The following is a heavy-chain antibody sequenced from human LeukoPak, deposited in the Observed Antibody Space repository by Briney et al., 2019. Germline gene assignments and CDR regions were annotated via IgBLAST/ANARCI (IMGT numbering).Heavy chain of an antibody. J-gene: IGHJ6*03. V-gene: IGHV4-59*01. CDR1: GGSISSYY. CDR3: SPVSPRTPLYVYYYYYYMDV. Sequence: PSETLSLTCTVSGGSISSYYWSWIRQPPGKGLEWIGYIYYSGSTNCNPSLKSRVTISVDTSKNQFSLNLSPVIPSDTAIYSLSPVSPRTPLYVYYYYYYMDVWGKGTTVTVS. CDR2: IYYSGST. D-gene: IGHD5/OR15-5a*01.